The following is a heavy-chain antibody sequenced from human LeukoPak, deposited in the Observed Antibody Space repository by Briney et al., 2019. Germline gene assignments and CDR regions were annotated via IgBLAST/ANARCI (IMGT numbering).Heavy chain of an antibody. D-gene: IGHD5-12*01. CDR1: GFTFSSYA. J-gene: IGHJ3*02. CDR2: ISSNGGST. V-gene: IGHV3-64*01. CDR3: ARVGAYSGYNAFDI. Sequence: GGPLRLSCAASGFTFSSYAMHWVRQAPGKGLEYVSAISSNGGSTYYANSVKGRFTISRDNSKNTLYLQMGSLRAEDMAVYYCARVGAYSGYNAFDIWGQGTMVTVSS.